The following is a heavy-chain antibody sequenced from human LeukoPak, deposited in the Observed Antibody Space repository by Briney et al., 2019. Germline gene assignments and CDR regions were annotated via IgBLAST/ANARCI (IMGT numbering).Heavy chain of an antibody. J-gene: IGHJ4*02. D-gene: IGHD3-10*01. CDR3: ARGSSGSPIDY. CDR2: IYYSGST. Sequence: PSETLSLTCTVSGGSISSGDYYWSWIRQPPGKGLEWIGYIYYSGSTYYNPSLKSRVTISVDTSKNQFSLKLSSVTAADTAVYYCARGSSGSPIDYWGQGTLVTVSS. V-gene: IGHV4-61*08. CDR1: GGSISSGDYY.